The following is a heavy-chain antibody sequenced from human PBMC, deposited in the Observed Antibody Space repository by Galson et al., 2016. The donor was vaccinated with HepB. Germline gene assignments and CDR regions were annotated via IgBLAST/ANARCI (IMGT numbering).Heavy chain of an antibody. D-gene: IGHD6-25*01. J-gene: IGHJ2*01. CDR3: ARDPSVRLLRHFDL. CDR2: INTNTGNP. V-gene: IGHV7-4-1*02. Sequence: SVKVSCKASGYSFTTYTMNWVRQAPGQGLEWMGWINTNTGNPTYAQGFTGRFVFSLDTSVSTAYLQISSLKAEDTAVYYCARDPSVRLLRHFDLWGRGTPVTVSS. CDR1: GYSFTTYT.